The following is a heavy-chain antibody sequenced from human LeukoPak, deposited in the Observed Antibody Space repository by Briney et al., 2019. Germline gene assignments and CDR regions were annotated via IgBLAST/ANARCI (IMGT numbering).Heavy chain of an antibody. D-gene: IGHD3-9*01. J-gene: IGHJ6*02. CDR2: ISSSSSNK. CDR1: GFTFSSYS. Sequence: GGSLRLSCAASGFTFSSYSMNWVRQAPGKGLEWVSSISSSSSNKYYADSVKGRSTISRDNAKNSLYLQMNGLRAEDTAVYYCARTLGYYDILTGFDWYGMDVWGQGTTVTASS. V-gene: IGHV3-21*01. CDR3: ARTLGYYDILTGFDWYGMDV.